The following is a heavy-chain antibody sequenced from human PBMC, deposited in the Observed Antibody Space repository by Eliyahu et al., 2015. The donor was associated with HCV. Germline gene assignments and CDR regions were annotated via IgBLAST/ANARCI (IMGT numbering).Heavy chain of an antibody. CDR3: ASGGGGIAVAGTGGWFDP. J-gene: IGHJ5*02. V-gene: IGHV4-59*01. D-gene: IGHD6-19*01. CDR1: GGSITTXS. CDR2: IHYSGST. Sequence: QVQLQESGPRLVKPSETLSXTCXVSGGSITTXSWSWIRQPPGKGLEWIGYIHYSGSTNXNPSLKSRVTISLDXSKNQFSLXLTSVXAADTAVYYCASGGGGIAVAGTGGWFDPWGQGTLVTVSS.